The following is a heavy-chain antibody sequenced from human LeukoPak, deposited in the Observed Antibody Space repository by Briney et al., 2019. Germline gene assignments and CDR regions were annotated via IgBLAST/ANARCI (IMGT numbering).Heavy chain of an antibody. CDR2: IHYSGST. V-gene: IGHV4-59*01. D-gene: IGHD6-13*01. J-gene: IGHJ4*02. CDR3: ARLYSSSLGRVFDY. Sequence: PSETLSLTCTVSGGSISSYYWSWIRQPPGKGLEWIGYIHYSGSTNYNPSLKSRVTISVDTSKNQFSLKLSSVTAADTAVYYCARLYSSSLGRVFDYWGQGTLVTVSS. CDR1: GGSISSYY.